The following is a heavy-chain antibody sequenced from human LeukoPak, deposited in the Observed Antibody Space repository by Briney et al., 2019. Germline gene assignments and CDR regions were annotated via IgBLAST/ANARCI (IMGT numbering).Heavy chain of an antibody. D-gene: IGHD3-22*01. J-gene: IGHJ4*02. CDR2: IWYDGSNK. CDR1: GFTFSSYG. V-gene: IGHV3-33*01. Sequence: GGSLRLSCAASGFTFSSYGMHWVCQGPGKGLEWVAVIWYDGSNKYYADSVKGRFTISRDNSKNTLYLQMNSLRAEDTAVYYCSLHCYDSSGPDYWGQGTLVTVSS. CDR3: SLHCYDSSGPDY.